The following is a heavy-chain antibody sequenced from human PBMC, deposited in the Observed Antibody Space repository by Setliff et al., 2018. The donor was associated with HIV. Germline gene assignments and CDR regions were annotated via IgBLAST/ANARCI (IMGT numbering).Heavy chain of an antibody. CDR2: IFYSGST. Sequence: SETLSLTCTVSGGSISRSSYYWGWIRQPPGKGLEWVGSIFYSGSTYYNPSLKSRVTISVDTSKNQFSLKLTSMTATDAAVYYCAGLRRASSYYFDYWGQGTTVTVSS. V-gene: IGHV4-39*01. CDR1: GGSISRSSYY. J-gene: IGHJ4*03. CDR3: AGLRRASSYYFDY.